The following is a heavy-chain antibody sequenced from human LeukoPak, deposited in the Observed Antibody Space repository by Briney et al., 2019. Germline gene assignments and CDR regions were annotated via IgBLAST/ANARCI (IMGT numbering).Heavy chain of an antibody. CDR1: GGSFSGYY. CDR2: ICGSSSST. Sequence: ETLSLTCAVYGGSFSGYYWSWVRQAPGKGLEWVSVICGSSSSTYYVDSVKGRFTISRDNSKNTLYLQMNSLRAEDTAVYYCAKEGSSSPDIWGQGTMVTVSS. D-gene: IGHD6-6*01. J-gene: IGHJ3*02. CDR3: AKEGSSSPDI. V-gene: IGHV3-23*01.